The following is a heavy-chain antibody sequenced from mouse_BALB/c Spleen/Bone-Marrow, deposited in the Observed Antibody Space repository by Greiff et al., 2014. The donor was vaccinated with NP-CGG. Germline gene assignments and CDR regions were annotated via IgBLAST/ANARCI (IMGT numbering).Heavy chain of an antibody. CDR2: FNPNNGGT. Sequence: VQLQQSGPELVKPGASVKISCKTSGYTFTEYTMHWVKQSHGESLEWIGGFNPNNGGTSYNQKFKGKATLTVDKSSSTAYMELRSLTSEDSAVYYCARRGGSSYAMDYWGQGTSVTVSS. CDR3: ARRGGSSYAMDY. CDR1: GYTFTEYT. J-gene: IGHJ4*01. V-gene: IGHV1-18*01. D-gene: IGHD1-1*01.